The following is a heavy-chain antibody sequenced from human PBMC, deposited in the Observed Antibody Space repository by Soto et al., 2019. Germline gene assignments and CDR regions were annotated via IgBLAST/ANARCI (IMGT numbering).Heavy chain of an antibody. D-gene: IGHD3-22*01. J-gene: IGHJ6*02. CDR1: GGSLSNYG. CDR3: ARGDATKIVVTTYYAMDV. V-gene: IGHV1-69*12. CDR2: IIPVFGTT. Sequence: QVQLVQSGAEVKKPGSSVKVSCKASGGSLSNYGISWVRQAPGQGLEWVGAIIPVFGTTNYAQKFQDRVTITADESTTTVYMEVRSLTSEDTAVYYCARGDATKIVVTTYYAMDVWGQGTTVTVSS.